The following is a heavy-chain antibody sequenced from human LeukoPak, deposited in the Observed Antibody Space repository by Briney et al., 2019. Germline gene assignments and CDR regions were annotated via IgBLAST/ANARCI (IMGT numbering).Heavy chain of an antibody. V-gene: IGHV3-23*01. CDR3: PRKYDSSGYFDY. Sequence: GALRLSCIASGFSFSGYAMSWVRQAPGQGLEWVSAISGGGDSAYYADSVQGRFTISRDNSKNTLYLQMNSLRAEDTAVYYCPRKYDSSGYFDYWGQGTLVTVSS. J-gene: IGHJ4*02. CDR1: GFSFSGYA. D-gene: IGHD3-22*01. CDR2: ISGGGDSA.